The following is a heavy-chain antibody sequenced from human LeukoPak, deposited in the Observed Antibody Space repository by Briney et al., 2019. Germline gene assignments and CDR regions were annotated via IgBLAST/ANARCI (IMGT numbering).Heavy chain of an antibody. J-gene: IGHJ4*02. Sequence: SETLSLTCTVSGDSISSYYWSWIRQPPGKGLEWIGYIYYSGSTYYNPSLKSRVTISVDTSKNQFSLKLSSVTAADTAVYYCARDLYYDSSGYYDYWGQGTLVTVSS. V-gene: IGHV4-59*12. CDR1: GDSISSYY. CDR2: IYYSGST. CDR3: ARDLYYDSSGYYDY. D-gene: IGHD3-22*01.